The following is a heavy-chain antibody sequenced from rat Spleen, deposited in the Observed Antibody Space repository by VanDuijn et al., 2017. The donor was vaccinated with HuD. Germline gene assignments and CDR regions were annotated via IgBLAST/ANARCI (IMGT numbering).Heavy chain of an antibody. CDR2: SSFDGNNA. V-gene: IGHV5-25*01. CDR1: GFTFSNYY. J-gene: IGHJ4*01. Sequence: EVQLVESDGGLVQPGGSVKLSCATSGFTFSNYYMAWVRQAPTKGLEWVASSSFDGNNAYYRDSVKGRFTISRDNAKSTLYLQMNSLRSEDTATYYCTRDAGYVMDAWGQGASVTVSS. D-gene: IGHD4-3*01. CDR3: TRDAGYVMDA.